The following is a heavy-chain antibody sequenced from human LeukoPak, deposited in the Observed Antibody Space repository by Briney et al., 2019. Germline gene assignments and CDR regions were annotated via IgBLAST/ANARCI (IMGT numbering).Heavy chain of an antibody. CDR2: IRYDGTNK. CDR1: GFTFSSYG. J-gene: IGHJ4*02. Sequence: GGSLRLSCAASGFTFSSYGMHWVRQAPGKGLEWVAFIRYDGTNKYYPDSVKGRLTISRDNSKNTLYLQMNGLRAEDTAVYYCAKAKGAYYYDSSGYESHFDYWGQGTLVTVSS. CDR3: AKAKGAYYYDSSGYESHFDY. D-gene: IGHD3-22*01. V-gene: IGHV3-30*02.